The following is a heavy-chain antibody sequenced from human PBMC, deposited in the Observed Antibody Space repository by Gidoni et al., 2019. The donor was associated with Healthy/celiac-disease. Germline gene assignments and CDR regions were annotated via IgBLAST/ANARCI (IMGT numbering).Heavy chain of an antibody. CDR3: ARRQDSFDTKNNWFDP. CDR1: VDSFTSSW. CDR2: IDPSDSET. Sequence: EVQLVQSVAEVKQPGESLRISCKAFVDSFTSSWISWVRQMPGNGLEWLGRIDPSDSETNYSPSFQGHVTISSDKSSSTAYLQWSSLKASDTAMYYCARRQDSFDTKNNWFDPWGQGTLVTVSS. J-gene: IGHJ5*02. V-gene: IGHV5-10-1*03. D-gene: IGHD3-9*01.